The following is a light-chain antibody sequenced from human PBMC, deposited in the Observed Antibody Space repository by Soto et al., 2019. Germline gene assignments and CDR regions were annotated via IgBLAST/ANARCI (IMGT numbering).Light chain of an antibody. J-gene: IGLJ2*01. Sequence: QSVLTQPPSASGTPGQRVTISCSGSSSNIGSNTVNWYQQLPGTAPKLLIYSNNQRPSGVPDRFSGSKSGTSASRAISGLQSEDEADYYCAAWDDSLNGHVVFGGGTKVTVL. CDR3: AAWDDSLNGHVV. CDR2: SNN. CDR1: SSNIGSNT. V-gene: IGLV1-44*01.